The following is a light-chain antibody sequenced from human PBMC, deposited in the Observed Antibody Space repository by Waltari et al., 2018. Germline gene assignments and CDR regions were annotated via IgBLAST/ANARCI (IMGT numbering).Light chain of an antibody. Sequence: EIVMTQSSATLSVSPGERATLSCTASHSVSSNLAWYQQKPGQAPRLLIYGASTRATGIPARFSGSGSGTEFTLTISSLQSEDFAVYYCQQYNNWPRTFGQGTKVEIK. CDR3: QQYNNWPRT. V-gene: IGKV3-15*01. CDR2: GAS. CDR1: HSVSSN. J-gene: IGKJ1*01.